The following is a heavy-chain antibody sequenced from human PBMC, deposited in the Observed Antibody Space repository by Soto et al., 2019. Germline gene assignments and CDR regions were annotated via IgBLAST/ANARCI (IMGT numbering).Heavy chain of an antibody. CDR3: AIHLRVVAVAGYYFDY. Sequence: ASVKVSCKTSGYTFTRHYIHWVRQAPGRGLECMGMISPSGDTISYAQKFQARVTMTSATSTTTAYMELSSLTSEDTAVYYCAIHLRVVAVAGYYFDYWGQGTLVTVSS. D-gene: IGHD6-19*01. J-gene: IGHJ4*02. CDR2: ISPSGDTI. V-gene: IGHV1-46*01. CDR1: GYTFTRHY.